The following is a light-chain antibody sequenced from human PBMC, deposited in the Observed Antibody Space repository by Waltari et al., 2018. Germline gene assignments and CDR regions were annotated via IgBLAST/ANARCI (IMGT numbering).Light chain of an antibody. Sequence: QLVLTQSPSASASLGASVKLTCTLSSGHSTSTIAWHQQQPEKGPRYLIRVNSDGTHSKGDGIPDRFSGSTSGGERHLTISSLQSEDEADYYCQTWGTGTVVFGGGTKLTVL. CDR2: VNSDGTH. CDR1: SGHSTST. CDR3: QTWGTGTVV. J-gene: IGLJ2*01. V-gene: IGLV4-69*01.